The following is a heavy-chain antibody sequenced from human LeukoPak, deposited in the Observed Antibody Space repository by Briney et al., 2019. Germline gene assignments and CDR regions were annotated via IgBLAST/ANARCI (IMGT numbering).Heavy chain of an antibody. CDR2: IIPIFGTA. CDR1: GGTFSSYA. CDR3: GRDDRKQGLAIDAFDI. D-gene: IGHD6-19*01. Sequence: ASVKVSCKASGGTFSSYAISWVRQAPGQGLEWMGGIIPIFGTANYAQKFQGRVTITADESTSTAYMELSSLRSEDTAVYYCGRDDRKQGLAIDAFDIWGQGTMVTVSS. V-gene: IGHV1-69*13. J-gene: IGHJ3*02.